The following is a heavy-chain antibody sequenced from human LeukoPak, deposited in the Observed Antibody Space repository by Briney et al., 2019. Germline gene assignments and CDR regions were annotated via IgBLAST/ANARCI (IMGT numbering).Heavy chain of an antibody. D-gene: IGHD5-18*01. V-gene: IGHV4-4*07. CDR1: DGSISSYY. J-gene: IGHJ6*03. CDR2: IYTSGST. Sequence: PSETLSLTCTVSDGSISSYYWSWTRQPAGKGLEWIGRIYTSGSTKYNPSLKSRVTMSVETSKNQFSLKMTSVTAADTAVCFCARSGRGYTYGTYYYYMDVWGKGTTVTVSS. CDR3: ARSGRGYTYGTYYYYMDV.